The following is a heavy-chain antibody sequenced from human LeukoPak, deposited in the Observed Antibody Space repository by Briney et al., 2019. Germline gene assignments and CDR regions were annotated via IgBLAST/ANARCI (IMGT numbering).Heavy chain of an antibody. J-gene: IGHJ4*02. CDR3: ARTSGFFDRIGSYQQNPYYFEY. CDR2: INHSGRT. D-gene: IGHD3-22*01. CDR1: GESFIGYF. V-gene: IGHV4-34*01. Sequence: SETLSLTCAVSGESFIGYFWTWIRQPPGKGLEWIGEINHSGRTSYNPSLKSRLSISVDMSKNQFSLRLTSVIAADTAVYYCARTSGFFDRIGSYQQNPYYFEYWGQGSLVTVSS.